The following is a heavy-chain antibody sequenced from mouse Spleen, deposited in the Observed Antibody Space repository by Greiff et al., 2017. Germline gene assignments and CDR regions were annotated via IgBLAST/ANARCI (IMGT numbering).Heavy chain of an antibody. CDR3: ARRNSNYVSYYFDY. Sequence: VQLQQSGPELVKPGASVKLSCKASGYTFTSYDINWVKQRPGQGLEWIGWIYPRDGSTKYNEKFKGKATLTVDTSSSTAYMELHSLTSEDSAVYFCARRNSNYVSYYFDYWGQGTTLTVSS. J-gene: IGHJ2*01. D-gene: IGHD2-5*01. CDR2: IYPRDGST. CDR1: GYTFTSYD. V-gene: IGHV1-85*01.